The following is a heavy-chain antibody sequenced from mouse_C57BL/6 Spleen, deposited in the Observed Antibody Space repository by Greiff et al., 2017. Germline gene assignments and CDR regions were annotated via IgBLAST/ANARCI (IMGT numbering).Heavy chain of an antibody. D-gene: IGHD4-1*01. Sequence: VQLKESGPELVKPGASVKISCKASGYSFTGYYMNWVKQSPEKSLEWIGEINPSTGGTTYNQKFKAKATLTVDKSSSTAYMQLKSLTSEDSAVYYCARSPNQRAWFAYWGQGTLVTVSA. CDR1: GYSFTGYY. CDR3: ARSPNQRAWFAY. CDR2: INPSTGGT. V-gene: IGHV1-42*01. J-gene: IGHJ3*01.